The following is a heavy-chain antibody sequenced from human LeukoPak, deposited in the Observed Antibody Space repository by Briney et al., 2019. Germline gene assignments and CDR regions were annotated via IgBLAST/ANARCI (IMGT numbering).Heavy chain of an antibody. D-gene: IGHD5-18*01. V-gene: IGHV1-18*01. CDR1: GYTFTSYG. CDR2: ISAYNGNT. Sequence: GASVKVSCKASGYTFTSYGISWVRQAPGQGLEWMGWISAYNGNTNYAQKLQGRVTMTTDTSTSTAYMELRSLRSDDTAVYYCAKDHAFGYSYSPDYWGQGTLVTASS. CDR3: AKDHAFGYSYSPDY. J-gene: IGHJ4*02.